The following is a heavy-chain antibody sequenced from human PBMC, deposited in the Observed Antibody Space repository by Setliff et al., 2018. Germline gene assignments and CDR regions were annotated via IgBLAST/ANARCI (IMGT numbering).Heavy chain of an antibody. CDR2: TIPLFGTT. V-gene: IGHV1-69*05. J-gene: IGHJ6*03. CDR1: GGTFSNYG. CDR3: AREGVDTRSSTDYRYYMDV. D-gene: IGHD5-18*01. Sequence: SVKVSCKASGGTFSNYGVSWVRQAPGQGLEWMGGTIPLFGTTDYAQEFHGRVTIITDESTSTAYMELSSLTSDDTAVYYCAREGVDTRSSTDYRYYMDVWGQGTTVTVSS.